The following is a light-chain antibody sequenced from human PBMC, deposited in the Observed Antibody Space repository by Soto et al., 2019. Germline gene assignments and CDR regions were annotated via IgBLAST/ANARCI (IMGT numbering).Light chain of an antibody. J-gene: IGLJ1*01. Sequence: QSVLTQPPSVSGSPGQSVTISCTGTSSDVGGYNRVSWYQQPPRKAPKLLIYDVSNRPSGGSTRFSGSKSGNTASLTISGLQAEDEADYYCTSYATGSAYVFGPGTKVTVL. V-gene: IGLV2-18*02. CDR3: TSYATGSAYV. CDR2: DVS. CDR1: SSDVGGYNR.